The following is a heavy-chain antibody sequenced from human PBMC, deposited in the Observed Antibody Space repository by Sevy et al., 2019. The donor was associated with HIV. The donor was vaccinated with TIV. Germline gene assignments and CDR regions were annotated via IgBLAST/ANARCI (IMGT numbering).Heavy chain of an antibody. D-gene: IGHD1-26*01. J-gene: IGHJ4*02. CDR1: GGSFSGFY. V-gene: IGHV4-34*01. Sequence: SETLSLTCAVYGGSFSGFYWSWIRQPPGKGLEWIEEIIHTGNTNYNPSLKSRVTISVDTSKNQFSLNLTSVTAADTAVYYCARGQWEHLYWGQGTLVTVSS. CDR2: IIHTGNT. CDR3: ARGQWEHLY.